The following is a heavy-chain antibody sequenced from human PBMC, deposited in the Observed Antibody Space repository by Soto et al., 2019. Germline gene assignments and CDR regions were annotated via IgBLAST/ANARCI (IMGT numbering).Heavy chain of an antibody. J-gene: IGHJ4*02. D-gene: IGHD6-19*01. V-gene: IGHV3-66*01. Sequence: EVQLVESGGGLVQPGGSLRLSCAASGFTVGSNYMNWVSQAPGKGLEWVSVVYSGGSTYYADSVKGRFTISRDNSKNTLYLQTNSLRAEDTAVYYCARSWAVAGSYDYWGQGTLVTVSS. CDR3: ARSWAVAGSYDY. CDR2: VYSGGST. CDR1: GFTVGSNY.